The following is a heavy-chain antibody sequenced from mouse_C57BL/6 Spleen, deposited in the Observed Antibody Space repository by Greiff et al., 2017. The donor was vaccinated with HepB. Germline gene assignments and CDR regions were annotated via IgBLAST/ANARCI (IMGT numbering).Heavy chain of an antibody. CDR2: IHPNNGST. CDR3: EIPGGYYRYFDV. J-gene: IGHJ1*03. Sequence: QVQLQQPGAELVKPGASVKLSCKASGYTFTSYWMHWVKQRPGQGLEWIGMIHPNNGSTNYNEKFKSKATLTVDKSSSTAYMQLSSLTSEDSAVYCCEIPGGYYRYFDVWGTGTTVTVSS. CDR1: GYTFTSYW. V-gene: IGHV1-64*01. D-gene: IGHD1-1*02.